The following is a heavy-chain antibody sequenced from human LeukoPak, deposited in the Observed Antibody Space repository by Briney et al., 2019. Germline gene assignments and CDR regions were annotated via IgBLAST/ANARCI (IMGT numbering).Heavy chain of an antibody. Sequence: ASVKVSCKASGGTFSSYAISWVRQAPGQGLEWMGGIIPIFGTANYAQKFQGRVTITADESTSTAYMELSSLRSEDTAVYYCARDCTESSIAARYYRFDAFDIWGQGTMVTVSS. CDR2: IIPIFGTA. V-gene: IGHV1-69*13. CDR1: GGTFSSYA. D-gene: IGHD6-6*01. J-gene: IGHJ3*02. CDR3: ARDCTESSIAARYYRFDAFDI.